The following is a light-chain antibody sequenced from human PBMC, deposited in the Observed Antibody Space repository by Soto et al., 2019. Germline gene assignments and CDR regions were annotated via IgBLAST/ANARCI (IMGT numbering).Light chain of an antibody. J-gene: IGKJ4*01. Sequence: DIQMTQSPSSLSASVGDRVTITCRASQGSSNFLDWFQQKPGTAPKSLSYAASSLQSAVPSRFSVSGPGTHFTHTISSLRPEDFATYYCQQYYCYPPTFGGGTKVEIK. CDR1: QGSSNF. CDR2: AAS. V-gene: IGKV1-16*01. CDR3: QQYYCYPPT.